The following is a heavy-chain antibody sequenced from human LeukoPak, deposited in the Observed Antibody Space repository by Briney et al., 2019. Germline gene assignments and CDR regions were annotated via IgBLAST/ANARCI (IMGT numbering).Heavy chain of an antibody. D-gene: IGHD3-10*01. CDR3: ARDSGEVPDY. CDR1: GFTFTGYY. J-gene: IGHJ4*02. V-gene: IGHV1-2*02. Sequence: ASVKVSYKTSGFTFTGYYMHWVRQAPGQGLEWMGWINPNNGGTKYAQNFQGRVTMTRDTSISTAYMELDRLRFDDTAVYYCARDSGEVPDYWGQGTLVTVSS. CDR2: INPNNGGT.